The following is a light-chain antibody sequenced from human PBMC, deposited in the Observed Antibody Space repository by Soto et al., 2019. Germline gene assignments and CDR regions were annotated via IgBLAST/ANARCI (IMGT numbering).Light chain of an antibody. CDR2: KAS. Sequence: EIKMTQSPSTLSASVGDRVTITCRASQSISTWLAWYQQKPGQAPNLLIYKASSLESGVPSRFSGSGSGTEFTLPISSLQPADFATYYCQHYNSYPYTFGQGTKLEIK. J-gene: IGKJ2*01. CDR3: QHYNSYPYT. V-gene: IGKV1-5*03. CDR1: QSISTW.